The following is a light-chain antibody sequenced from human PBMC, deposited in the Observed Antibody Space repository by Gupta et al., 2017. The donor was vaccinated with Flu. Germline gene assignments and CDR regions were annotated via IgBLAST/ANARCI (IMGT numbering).Light chain of an antibody. CDR2: DVN. Sequence: ATISCTGNSSDVGLYNYVSWYQQPPGKAHKLMISDVNKRPSGVPDRFSGSKSGNTASLTISELQAEDEADYYCCSYTASSHVVFGGGTTLTVL. CDR3: CSYTASSHVV. J-gene: IGLJ2*01. CDR1: SSDVGLYNY. V-gene: IGLV2-11*03.